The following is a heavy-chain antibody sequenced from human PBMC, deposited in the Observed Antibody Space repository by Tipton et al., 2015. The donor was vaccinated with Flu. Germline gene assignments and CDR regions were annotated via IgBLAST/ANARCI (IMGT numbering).Heavy chain of an antibody. CDR1: GGSISSSSYY. CDR3: ARRGTRGDY. Sequence: TLSLTCTVSGGSISSSSYYWGWIRQPPGKGLEWIGSIYYSGSTYYNPSLKSRVTISVDTSKNQFSLKLSSVTAADTAVYYCARRGTRGDYWGQGTLVTVSS. D-gene: IGHD3-16*01. CDR2: IYYSGST. V-gene: IGHV4-39*01. J-gene: IGHJ4*02.